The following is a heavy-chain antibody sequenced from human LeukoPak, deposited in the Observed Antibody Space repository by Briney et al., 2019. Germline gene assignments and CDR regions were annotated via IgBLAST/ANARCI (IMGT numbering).Heavy chain of an antibody. CDR2: IYYSGIT. D-gene: IGHD3-10*01. Sequence: SETLSLTCTVSGGSISRSSYYWGWIRQPPGKGLEWIGSIYYSGITYYNPSLKSRVTISVDTSKNQFSLKLSSVTATDAAVYYCAHYNSGSYYALDYWGQGTLVTVSS. CDR3: AHYNSGSYYALDY. V-gene: IGHV4-39*01. CDR1: GGSISRSSYY. J-gene: IGHJ4*02.